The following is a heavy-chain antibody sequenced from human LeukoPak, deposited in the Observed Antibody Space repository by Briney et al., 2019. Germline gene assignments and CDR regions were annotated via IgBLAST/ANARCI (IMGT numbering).Heavy chain of an antibody. CDR2: INSDGSST. CDR3: ARSTTRYYFDY. V-gene: IGHV3-74*01. J-gene: IGHJ4*02. Sequence: GGSLRLSCVASGFTFSNFWMHWVRQAPGKGLVWVSRINSDGSSTSYADSVKGRFTISRDNAKNTLYLQMNSLRAEDTAVYYCARSTTRYYFDYWGQGTLVTVSS. CDR1: GFTFSNFW. D-gene: IGHD2-2*01.